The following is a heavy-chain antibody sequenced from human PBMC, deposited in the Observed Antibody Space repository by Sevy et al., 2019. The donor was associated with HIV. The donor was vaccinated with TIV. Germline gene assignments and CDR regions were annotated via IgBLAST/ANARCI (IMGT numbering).Heavy chain of an antibody. J-gene: IGHJ5*02. CDR2: ITSSSSYI. D-gene: IGHD3-22*01. CDR3: ARWKRYYSDSSGPTAEKRGFGDR. V-gene: IGHV3-21*01. Sequence: GGSLRLSCAASGFTFSSYNMNWVRQAPGKGLEWVSSITSSSSYIYYSDSVTGRFTVSRDNAKNSLYLQMNSLRAEDTAMYYCARWKRYYSDSSGPTAEKRGFGDRWGQGTLVTVSS. CDR1: GFTFSSYN.